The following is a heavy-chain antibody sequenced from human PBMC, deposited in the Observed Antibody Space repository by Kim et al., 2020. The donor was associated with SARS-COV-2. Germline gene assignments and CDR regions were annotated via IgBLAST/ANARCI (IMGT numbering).Heavy chain of an antibody. CDR3: ARAPGSAFDY. J-gene: IGHJ4*02. D-gene: IGHD3-10*01. V-gene: IGHV3-48*03. Sequence: TIYYADSLKGRFTLSRDNANHSLYLQMNSLRTEDTAVYFCARAPGSAFDYWGQGALVTVS. CDR2: TI.